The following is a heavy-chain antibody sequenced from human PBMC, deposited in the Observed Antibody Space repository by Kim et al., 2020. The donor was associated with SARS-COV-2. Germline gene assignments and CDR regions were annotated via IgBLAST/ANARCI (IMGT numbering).Heavy chain of an antibody. J-gene: IGHJ4*02. V-gene: IGHV3-48*02. D-gene: IGHD5-12*01. CDR2: STI. CDR3: ARVSLRYLDY. Sequence: STIYYADSVQGRFTISRDNAKNSLYLQLNSMRDEDTAVYYCARVSLRYLDYWGQGTLVTVSS.